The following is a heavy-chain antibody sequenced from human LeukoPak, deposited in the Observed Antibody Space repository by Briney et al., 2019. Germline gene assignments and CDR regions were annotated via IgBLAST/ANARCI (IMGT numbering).Heavy chain of an antibody. CDR2: INPNSGGT. Sequence: ASVKVSCTASGYTFTGYYMHWVRQAPGQGLEWMGWINPNSGGTNYAQKVQGRVTMTRDTSISTAYMELSRLRSDDTAVYYCARAPAPSHYGSGSFNWFDPWGQGTLVTVSS. V-gene: IGHV1-2*02. J-gene: IGHJ5*02. CDR3: ARAPAPSHYGSGSFNWFDP. D-gene: IGHD3-10*01. CDR1: GYTFTGYY.